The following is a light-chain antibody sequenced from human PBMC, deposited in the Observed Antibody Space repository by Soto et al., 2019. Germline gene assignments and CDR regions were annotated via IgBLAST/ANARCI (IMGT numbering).Light chain of an antibody. CDR2: GAS. CDR3: HQYGSDPLWT. Sequence: EIVLTQSPDTLSLSPGERATLSCRASQSVINNFFACYLQKPGQAPRLLIYGASTRATVVPDRFSGSGSGAEFTLTIIRLEPEEFAVYYCHQYGSDPLWTFGQGTKVEIK. CDR1: QSVINNF. J-gene: IGKJ1*01. V-gene: IGKV3-20*01.